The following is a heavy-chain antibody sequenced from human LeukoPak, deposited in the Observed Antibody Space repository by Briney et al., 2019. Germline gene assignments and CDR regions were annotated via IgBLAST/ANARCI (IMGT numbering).Heavy chain of an antibody. Sequence: GGSLRLSCAASGFTFSSYGMHWVRQAPGKGLEWVAVISYDGSNKYYADSVKGRFTISRDNSKNTLYLQMNSLRAEDTAVYYCASPFYGANDYWGQGTLVTVSS. CDR2: ISYDGSNK. J-gene: IGHJ4*02. D-gene: IGHD4-17*01. CDR3: ASPFYGANDY. CDR1: GFTFSSYG. V-gene: IGHV3-30*03.